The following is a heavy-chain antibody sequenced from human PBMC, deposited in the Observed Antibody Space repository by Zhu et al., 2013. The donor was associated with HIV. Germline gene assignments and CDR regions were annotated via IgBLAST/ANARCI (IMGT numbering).Heavy chain of an antibody. Sequence: QMQLVQSGTEVKSPGSSVKVSCKAAGGTFNRYAISWVRQAPGPGFEWIGGIIPIIGTPNYALNFQGRATITADTSTSTTYMELSGLRSEDTAVYYCAGRYCTGRNCNSVSNWFDPWGQGTLVTVSS. CDR1: GGTFNRYA. CDR2: IIPIIGTP. CDR3: AGRYCTGRNCNSVSNWFDP. D-gene: IGHD2-8*02. V-gene: IGHV1-69*06. J-gene: IGHJ5*02.